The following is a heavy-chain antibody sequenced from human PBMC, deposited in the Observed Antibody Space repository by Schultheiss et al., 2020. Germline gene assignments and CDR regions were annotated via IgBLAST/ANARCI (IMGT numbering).Heavy chain of an antibody. CDR1: GFTFSDYY. J-gene: IGHJ6*02. CDR2: ISGSGGST. CDR3: ARAMVRGVITYYYGMDV. V-gene: IGHV3-11*04. Sequence: CGSLRLSCAASGFTFSDYYMSWIRQAPGKGLEWVSAISGSGGSTYYAASGKGRFTISRDNAKNSLYLQMNSLRAEDTAVYYCARAMVRGVITYYYGMDVWGQGTPVTVSS. D-gene: IGHD3-10*01.